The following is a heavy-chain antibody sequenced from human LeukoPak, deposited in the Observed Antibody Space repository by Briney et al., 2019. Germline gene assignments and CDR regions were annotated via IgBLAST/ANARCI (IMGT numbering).Heavy chain of an antibody. CDR3: ARGKGWDYYDS. Sequence: ASVKVSCKASGYTFTSYGISWVRQAPGQGLEWMGWISAYNGNTNYAQKLQGRVTMTRNTSISTAYMELSSLRSEDTAVYYCARGKGWDYYDSWGQGTLVTVSS. CDR2: ISAYNGNT. D-gene: IGHD3-22*01. V-gene: IGHV1-18*01. CDR1: GYTFTSYG. J-gene: IGHJ4*02.